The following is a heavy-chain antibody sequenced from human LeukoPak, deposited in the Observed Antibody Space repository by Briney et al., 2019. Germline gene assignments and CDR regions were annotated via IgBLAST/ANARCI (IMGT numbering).Heavy chain of an antibody. Sequence: PGGSLRLSCAASGFTFSSYWMHWVRHAPGKGLEWVSGITWNGGSTGYADSVKGRFTISRDNAKNSLYLQMSSLRAEDTALYYCARDRSYGAFASWGQGTLVTVSS. CDR1: GFTFSSYW. CDR2: ITWNGGST. J-gene: IGHJ4*02. V-gene: IGHV3-20*04. D-gene: IGHD1-26*01. CDR3: ARDRSYGAFAS.